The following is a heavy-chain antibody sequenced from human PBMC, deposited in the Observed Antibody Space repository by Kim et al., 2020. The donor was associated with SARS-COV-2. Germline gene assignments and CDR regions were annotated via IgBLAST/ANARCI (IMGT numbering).Heavy chain of an antibody. CDR2: ISYDGSNK. J-gene: IGHJ6*02. V-gene: IGHV3-30*04. CDR3: ARDKHIVVVIAFYYGMDV. Sequence: GGSLRLSCAASGFTFSSYAMHWVRQAPGKVLEWVAVISYDGSNKYYVDSVKGRFTISRDNSKNTLYLQMNSLRAEDTAVYYCARDKHIVVVIAFYYGMDVWGQGTTVTVSS. CDR1: GFTFSSYA. D-gene: IGHD2-21*01.